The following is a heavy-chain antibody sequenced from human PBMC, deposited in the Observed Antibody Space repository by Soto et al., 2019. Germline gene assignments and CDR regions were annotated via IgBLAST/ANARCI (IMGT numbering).Heavy chain of an antibody. V-gene: IGHV3-15*07. CDR3: TTDYRLESSGYYGNFDY. CDR1: GFTFSNAW. J-gene: IGHJ4*02. D-gene: IGHD3-22*01. Sequence: PGGSLRLSCAASGFTFSNAWMNWVRQAPGKGLEWVGRIKSKTDGGTTDYAAPVKGRFTISRDDSKNTLYLQMNSLKTEDTAVYYCTTDYRLESSGYYGNFDYWGQGTLVTVSS. CDR2: IKSKTDGGTT.